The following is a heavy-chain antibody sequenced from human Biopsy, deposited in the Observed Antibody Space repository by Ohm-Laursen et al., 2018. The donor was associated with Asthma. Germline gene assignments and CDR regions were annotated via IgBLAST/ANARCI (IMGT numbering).Heavy chain of an antibody. J-gene: IGHJ4*02. D-gene: IGHD3-22*01. V-gene: IGHV4-31*03. Sequence: TLSLTCTVSYGSITSGGYYWTWIRQPPGKGLEWIGFIYYSGSTYYNPSLKSRVSISIDTSKNRFSLKLSSVTAADTAVYYCARAQDYYDSRGYYRSFDYWGQGTLATVSS. CDR1: YGSITSGGYY. CDR2: IYYSGST. CDR3: ARAQDYYDSRGYYRSFDY.